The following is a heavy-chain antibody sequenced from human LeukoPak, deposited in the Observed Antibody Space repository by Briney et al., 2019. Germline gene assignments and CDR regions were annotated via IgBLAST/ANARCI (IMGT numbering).Heavy chain of an antibody. CDR2: INPDSGGT. D-gene: IGHD6-19*01. Sequence: ASVKVSCKTSAYTFTGYYIHWVRQAPGQGLEWMGWINPDSGGTDYAQKFQGRVTMTKDTSISTAYMELSRLRSDDTAVYFCARAIAVVDYWGQGTLVTVSS. V-gene: IGHV1-2*02. J-gene: IGHJ4*02. CDR1: AYTFTGYY. CDR3: ARAIAVVDY.